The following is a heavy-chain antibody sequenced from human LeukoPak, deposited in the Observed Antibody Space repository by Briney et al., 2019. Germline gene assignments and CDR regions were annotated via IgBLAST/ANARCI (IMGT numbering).Heavy chain of an antibody. V-gene: IGHV3-21*01. CDR1: GFTFSIYS. CDR2: ISSSTSYI. Sequence: GGSLRLSCAASGFTFSIYSMHRVRQAPGKGLEWVSSISSSTSYIYYADSVKGRFTISRDNARNSLYLQMNSLRAEDTAVYYCARVLRSGTTVGGFDFWGQGTLVTVSS. D-gene: IGHD4-23*01. J-gene: IGHJ4*02. CDR3: ARVLRSGTTVGGFDF.